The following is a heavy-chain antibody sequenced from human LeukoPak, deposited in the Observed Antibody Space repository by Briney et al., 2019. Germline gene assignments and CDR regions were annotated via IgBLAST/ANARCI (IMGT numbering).Heavy chain of an antibody. J-gene: IGHJ4*02. CDR2: IGTSGDT. CDR3: ARVKRYKYDSSGYFVGFFDS. D-gene: IGHD3-22*01. Sequence: PGGSLRLSCAASGFTFNNYDMHWVRQPPGKSLEWVSGIGTSGDTYYSDSVKGRFTISRDGAKNSLDLQMNTLRAGDTAVYHCARVKRYKYDSSGYFVGFFDSWGQGTLVSVSS. CDR1: GFTFNNYD. V-gene: IGHV3-13*01.